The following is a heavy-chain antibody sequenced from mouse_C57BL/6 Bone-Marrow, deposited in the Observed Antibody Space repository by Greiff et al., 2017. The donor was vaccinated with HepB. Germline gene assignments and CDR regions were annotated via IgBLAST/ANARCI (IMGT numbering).Heavy chain of an antibody. CDR2: ISSGSSTI. D-gene: IGHD2-1*01. V-gene: IGHV5-17*01. J-gene: IGHJ3*01. CDR1: GFTFSDYG. Sequence: DVQLVESGGGLVKPGGSLKLSCAASGFTFSDYGMHWVRQAPEKGLEWVAYISSGSSTIYYADTVKGRFTISRDNAKNTLFLQMTSLRSEDTAMYYCARSYYGNPAWFAYWGQGTLVTVSA. CDR3: ARSYYGNPAWFAY.